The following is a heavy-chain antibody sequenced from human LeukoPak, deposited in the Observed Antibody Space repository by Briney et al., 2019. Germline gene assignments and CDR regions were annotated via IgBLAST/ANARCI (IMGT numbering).Heavy chain of an antibody. V-gene: IGHV4-39*01. CDR1: GGSISSSSYY. Sequence: SETLSLTCTVSGGSISSSSYYWGWIRQPPGKGLEWIGSIYYSGSTYYKLSLKSRVAMSVDTSKNQFSLKLSSVTAADTAVYYCARHSDYYYMIRGPFDPWSQGTLVTVSS. CDR2: IYYSGST. D-gene: IGHD3-10*01. J-gene: IGHJ5*02. CDR3: ARHSDYYYMIRGPFDP.